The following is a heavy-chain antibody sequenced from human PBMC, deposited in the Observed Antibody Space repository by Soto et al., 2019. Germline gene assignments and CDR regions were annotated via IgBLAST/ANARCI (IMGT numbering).Heavy chain of an antibody. Sequence: GSGPTLVNPTQTLTLACTFSGFSLSTSGVGVGWIRQPPGKALEWLALIYWDDDKRYSPSLKSRLTITKDTSKNQVVLTMNSLRAEDTAVYYCARVVGAPNWFDPWGQGTLVTVSS. D-gene: IGHD1-26*01. CDR1: GFSLSTSGVG. J-gene: IGHJ5*02. V-gene: IGHV2-5*02. CDR3: ARVVGAPNWFDP. CDR2: IYWDDDK.